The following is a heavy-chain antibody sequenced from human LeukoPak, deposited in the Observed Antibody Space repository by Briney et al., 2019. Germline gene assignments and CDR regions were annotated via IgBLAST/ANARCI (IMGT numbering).Heavy chain of an antibody. CDR1: GGSISSYY. Sequence: SETLSLTCTVSGGSISSYYWNWIRQPPGKGLEWIGYIYYSGSTNYNPSLKGRVTISVDTSKNQFSLKLSSVTAADTAVYYCARGGWYPESFQHWGQGALVTVSS. J-gene: IGHJ1*01. CDR2: IYYSGST. CDR3: ARGGWYPESFQH. D-gene: IGHD6-19*01. V-gene: IGHV4-59*01.